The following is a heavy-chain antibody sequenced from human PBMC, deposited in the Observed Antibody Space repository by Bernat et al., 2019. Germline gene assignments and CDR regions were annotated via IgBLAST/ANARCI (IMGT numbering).Heavy chain of an antibody. V-gene: IGHV3-23*01. J-gene: IGHJ6*02. CDR3: AKDLLVGAHLRSGMDV. CDR2: IRVSGGSN. Sequence: EVQLLESGGGLVQPGGSLRLSCAASGFTFSSYAMSWVRPAPGKGLEWVSAIRVSGGSNYYADSVKGRFTIARDNSKNTLYLQMNSLRAEDTAVYYCAKDLLVGAHLRSGMDVWGQGTTVTVSS. D-gene: IGHD1-26*01. CDR1: GFTFSSYA.